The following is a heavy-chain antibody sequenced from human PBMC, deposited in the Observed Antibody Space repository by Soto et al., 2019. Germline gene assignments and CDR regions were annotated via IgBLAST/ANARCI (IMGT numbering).Heavy chain of an antibody. Sequence: NPSETLSLTCTVSGGSISNYYWSWIRQPPGKGLEWVGYIYYTGSTSYNPSLKSRVAMSVDTSKKQISLKLTSVTAADTAVYYCAREYTRWFDPWGQGTLVTVSS. CDR2: IYYTGST. CDR1: GGSISNYY. D-gene: IGHD1-20*01. CDR3: AREYTRWFDP. V-gene: IGHV4-59*01. J-gene: IGHJ5*02.